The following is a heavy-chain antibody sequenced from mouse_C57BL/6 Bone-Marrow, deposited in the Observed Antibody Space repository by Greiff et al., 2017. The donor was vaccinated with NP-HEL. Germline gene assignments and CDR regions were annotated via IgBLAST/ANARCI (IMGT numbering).Heavy chain of an antibody. CDR1: GFSLTSYG. Sequence: VQLQESGPGLVAPSQSLSITCTVSGFSLTSYGVSWVRQPPGKGLEWLGVIWGDGGTNYHSALISRLSISKDNSKSQVFLKLNSLQPDNTATYYCANADYGNFYYYAMDYWGQGTSVTVSS. V-gene: IGHV2-3*01. J-gene: IGHJ4*01. CDR2: IWGDGGT. D-gene: IGHD2-1*01. CDR3: ANADYGNFYYYAMDY.